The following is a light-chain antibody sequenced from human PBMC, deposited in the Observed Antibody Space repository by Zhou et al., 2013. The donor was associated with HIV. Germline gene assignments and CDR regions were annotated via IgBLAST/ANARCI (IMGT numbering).Light chain of an antibody. CDR1: QTISHW. CDR2: DAS. V-gene: IGKV1-27*01. CDR3: QSYHSAPVT. J-gene: IGKJ4*01. Sequence: DIQMTQSPSTLSAFVGDRVAITCRASQTISHWLAWYQQKPGGVPKLLIYDASTLQSGVPSRFSGSGSGTEFALTISSLQPEDVATYYXQSYHSAPVTFGGGPRWTS.